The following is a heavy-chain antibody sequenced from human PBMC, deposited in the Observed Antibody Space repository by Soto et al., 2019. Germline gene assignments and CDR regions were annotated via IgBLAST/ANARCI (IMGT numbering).Heavy chain of an antibody. J-gene: IGHJ5*02. CDR1: GYTLTELS. V-gene: IGHV1-24*01. Sequence: GASVKVSCKVSGYTLTELSMHWVRQAPGKGLEWMGGFDPEDGETIYAQKCQGRVTMTEDTSTDTAYMELSSLRSEDTAVYYCATKAQAAGRANWFDPWGQGTLVTVSS. CDR2: FDPEDGET. CDR3: ATKAQAAGRANWFDP. D-gene: IGHD6-13*01.